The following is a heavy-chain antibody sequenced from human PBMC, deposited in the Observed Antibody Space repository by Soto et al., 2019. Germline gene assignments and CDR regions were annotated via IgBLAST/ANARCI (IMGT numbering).Heavy chain of an antibody. V-gene: IGHV3-30*18. Sequence: QVQLVESGGGVVQSGRSLRLSCAASGFIFSSYGMHWVRQAPGKGLEWVAVISYEGSHTYYADSVKGRFTITRDNSKNKLYLQMNSLRPEDTAVYYCAKEVHCGGGSCSWSEGFDYWGQGTLLTVSS. CDR2: ISYEGSHT. D-gene: IGHD2-15*01. J-gene: IGHJ4*02. CDR3: AKEVHCGGGSCSWSEGFDY. CDR1: GFIFSSYG.